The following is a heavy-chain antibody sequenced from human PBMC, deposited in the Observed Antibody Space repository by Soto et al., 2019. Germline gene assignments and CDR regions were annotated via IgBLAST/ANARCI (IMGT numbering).Heavy chain of an antibody. J-gene: IGHJ4*02. CDR1: GGTFSSYA. Sequence: AVKVSCKASGGTFSSYAISWVRQDPGQGLEWMGGISPIFGTANYAQKFHGRVTITADESTSPPYMELCSLRSEDSALYYCAREAQTSVSSGAYCGQGALVTVCS. CDR2: ISPIFGTA. V-gene: IGHV1-69*13. D-gene: IGHD6-6*01. CDR3: AREAQTSVSSGAY.